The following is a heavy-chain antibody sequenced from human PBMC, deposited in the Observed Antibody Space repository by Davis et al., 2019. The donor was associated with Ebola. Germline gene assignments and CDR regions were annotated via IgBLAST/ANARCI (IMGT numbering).Heavy chain of an antibody. J-gene: IGHJ5*02. V-gene: IGHV1-8*02. CDR3: AREAGSGWYSWFDP. CDR2: MNPNSGNT. D-gene: IGHD6-19*01. Sequence: AASVKVSCKASGGTFSSYAISWVRQAPGQGLEWMGWMNPNSGNTGYAQKFQGRVTMTRNTSISTVYMELSSLRSEDTAVYYCAREAGSGWYSWFDPWGQGTLVTVSS. CDR1: GGTFSSYA.